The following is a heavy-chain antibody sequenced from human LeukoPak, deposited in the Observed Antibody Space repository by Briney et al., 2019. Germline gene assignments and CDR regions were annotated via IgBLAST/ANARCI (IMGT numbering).Heavy chain of an antibody. CDR3: AAQGVLLWFGELLIATPHQNEYYMDV. J-gene: IGHJ6*03. CDR2: INPNSGGT. V-gene: IGHV1-2*02. Sequence: GASVKVSCKASGYTFTGYYMHWVRQAPGQGLEWMGWINPNSGGTNYAQKFQGRVTMTRDTSISTAYMELSRLRSDDTAVYYCAAQGVLLWFGELLIATPHQNEYYMDVWGKGTTVTVSS. CDR1: GYTFTGYY. D-gene: IGHD3-10*01.